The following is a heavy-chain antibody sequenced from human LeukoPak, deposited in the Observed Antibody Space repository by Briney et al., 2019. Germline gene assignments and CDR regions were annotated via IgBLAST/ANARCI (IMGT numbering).Heavy chain of an antibody. J-gene: IGHJ3*02. D-gene: IGHD6-6*01. CDR2: IYSGGST. CDR3: ASLAARPVYAFDI. V-gene: IGHV3-53*01. Sequence: RGSLRLSCAASGFTVSSNYMSWVRQAPGKGLEWVSVIYSGGSTYYADSVKGRFTISRDNSKNTLYLQMNSLRAEDTAVYYCASLAARPVYAFDIWGQGTMVTVSS. CDR1: GFTVSSNY.